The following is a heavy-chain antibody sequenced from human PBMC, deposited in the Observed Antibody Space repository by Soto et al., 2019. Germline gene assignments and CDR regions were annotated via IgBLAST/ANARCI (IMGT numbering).Heavy chain of an antibody. CDR1: GGSFSDHY. CDR2: INHSGST. CDR3: ARGTYFDSSGYYGGPYYFDF. J-gene: IGHJ4*02. D-gene: IGHD3-22*01. Sequence: PSETLSLTCAVYGGSFSDHYWNWVRQPPGKGLERIGEINHSGSTSYNPSLKSRVTMSVDTSKNQISLKLSSVTAADTAVYYCARGTYFDSSGYYGGPYYFDFWGRGTPVTVSS. V-gene: IGHV4-34*01.